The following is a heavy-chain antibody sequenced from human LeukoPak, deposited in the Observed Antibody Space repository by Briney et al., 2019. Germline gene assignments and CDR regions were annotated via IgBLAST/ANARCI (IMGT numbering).Heavy chain of an antibody. J-gene: IGHJ6*02. CDR2: ISAYNGNT. V-gene: IGHV1-18*01. D-gene: IGHD5-12*01. CDR3: ARIGYSGYDFHYGMDV. Sequence: ASVKVSCKASGYNFTTYTISWVRQAPGQGLEWMGWISAYNGNTNYAQKLQGRVTMTTDTSTSTAYMELRSLRSDDTAVYYCARIGYSGYDFHYGMDVWGQGTTVTVSS. CDR1: GYNFTTYT.